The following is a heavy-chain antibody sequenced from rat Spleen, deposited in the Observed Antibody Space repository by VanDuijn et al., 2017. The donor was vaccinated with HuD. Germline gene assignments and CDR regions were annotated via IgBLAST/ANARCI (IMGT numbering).Heavy chain of an antibody. D-gene: IGHD1-1*01. V-gene: IGHV5-31*01. CDR3: TSDEGYYSENWFAY. Sequence: EVQLVESGGGLVQPGRSLKLSCVASGFTFNNYWMTWIRQAPGKGLEWVASITNTGGSTYYPDSVKGRFTISRDNAKSTLYLQMNSLRSEDTATYYCTSDEGYYSENWFAYWGQGTLVTVSS. J-gene: IGHJ3*01. CDR1: GFTFNNYW. CDR2: ITNTGGST.